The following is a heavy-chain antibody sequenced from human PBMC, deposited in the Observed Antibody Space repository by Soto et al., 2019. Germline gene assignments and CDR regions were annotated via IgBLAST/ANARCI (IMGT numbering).Heavy chain of an antibody. CDR1: GYTFTSYY. CDR2: ITPSGGST. J-gene: IGHJ4*02. D-gene: IGHD5-18*01. CDR3: ARVGGYSYGGVDY. V-gene: IGHV1-46*01. Sequence: QVQLVQSGAEVKKPGASVKVSCKASGYTFTSYYMHWVRQDPGQGLERMGIITPSGGSTTSAQMFQGRVTMTRDTSTSTLYMELSSLRSVDSAVYDCARVGGYSYGGVDYWGQGTLVTVSS.